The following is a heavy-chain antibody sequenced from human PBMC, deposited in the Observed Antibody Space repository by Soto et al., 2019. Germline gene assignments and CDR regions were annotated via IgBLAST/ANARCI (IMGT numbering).Heavy chain of an antibody. CDR1: GFTFDDYA. Sequence: SLRLSCAASGFTFDDYAMHWVRQAPGKGLEWVSGISLNSGSIGYADSVKGRFTISRDNAKNSLYLQMNSLRAEDTALYYCAKDHIAAAGTNYYYYGMDVWGQGTTVTVSS. D-gene: IGHD6-13*01. J-gene: IGHJ6*02. V-gene: IGHV3-9*01. CDR3: AKDHIAAAGTNYYYYGMDV. CDR2: ISLNSGSI.